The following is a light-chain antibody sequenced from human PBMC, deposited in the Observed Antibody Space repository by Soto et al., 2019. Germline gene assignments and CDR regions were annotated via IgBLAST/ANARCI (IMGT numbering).Light chain of an antibody. J-gene: IGKJ2*01. CDR1: QSVAANY. CDR3: QQRSNWPPSYT. Sequence: EVVLTQSPGTLSLSPGERATLSCRASQSVAANYLAWYQQKRGQAPRLLIYGASSRATGIPDRFSGSGSGTDFTLTISRLEREDFSVYYCQQRSNWPPSYTFGQGTKLEIK. V-gene: IGKV3D-20*02. CDR2: GAS.